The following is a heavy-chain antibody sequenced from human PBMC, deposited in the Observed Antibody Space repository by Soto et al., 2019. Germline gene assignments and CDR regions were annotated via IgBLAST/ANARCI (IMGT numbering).Heavy chain of an antibody. CDR2: INAGNGNT. Sequence: ASVKVSCKASGYTFTSYAMHWVRQAPGQRLEWMGWINAGNGNTKYSQKFQGRVTITRDTSASTAYMELSSLRSEDTAVYYFARVNYDFWSGYLGGYYGMDVWGQGTTVTVSS. J-gene: IGHJ6*02. CDR3: ARVNYDFWSGYLGGYYGMDV. CDR1: GYTFTSYA. D-gene: IGHD3-3*01. V-gene: IGHV1-3*01.